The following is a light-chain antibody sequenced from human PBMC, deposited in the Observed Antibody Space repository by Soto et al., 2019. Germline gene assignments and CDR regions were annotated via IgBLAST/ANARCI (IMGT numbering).Light chain of an antibody. CDR1: QSVRSGH. Sequence: ESVLTQSPGTLSLSPGDRATLACRASQSVRSGHLAWYQQKPGQAPRLVIYDASTRATGIPDRFSGGGSGTDFTRTISRVEPEDFALYYCHQYGRSASSITFGPGTKVEIK. CDR3: HQYGRSASSIT. V-gene: IGKV3-20*01. J-gene: IGKJ3*01. CDR2: DAS.